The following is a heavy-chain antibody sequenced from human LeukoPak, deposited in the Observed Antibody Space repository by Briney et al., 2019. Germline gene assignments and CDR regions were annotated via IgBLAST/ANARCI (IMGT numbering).Heavy chain of an antibody. CDR3: AKDRPNFYETSGSYYKIKGDF. V-gene: IGHV3-23*01. Sequence: PGGSLRLSCEASGSTFNTHAMSWVRQAPGKGLEWVASITSSGRTPYYTDSVKGRFTISRDNSKNTLYLQMNSLRGEDTAVYYCAKDRPNFYETSGSYYKIKGDFWGQGSLVTVSS. D-gene: IGHD3-10*01. CDR2: ITSSGRTP. CDR1: GSTFNTHA. J-gene: IGHJ4*02.